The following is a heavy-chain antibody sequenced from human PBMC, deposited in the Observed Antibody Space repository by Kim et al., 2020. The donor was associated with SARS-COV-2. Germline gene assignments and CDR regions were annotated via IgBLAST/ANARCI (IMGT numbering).Heavy chain of an antibody. CDR3: AALTTIQH. J-gene: IGHJ1*01. CDR2: SDI. D-gene: IGHD4-17*01. Sequence: SDIYYAYSVKGRFTISRDNAKNSLYLQMNSLRAEDTAVYYCAALTTIQHWGQGTLVTVSS. V-gene: IGHV3-21*01.